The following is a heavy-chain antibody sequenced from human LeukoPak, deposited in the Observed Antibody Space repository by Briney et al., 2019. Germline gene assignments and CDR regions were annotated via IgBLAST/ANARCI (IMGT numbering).Heavy chain of an antibody. V-gene: IGHV3-30*02. CDR1: GFTFSSYG. CDR3: AKTRDYSSSPFDI. Sequence: GGSLRLSCAASGFTFSSYGMHWVRQAPGKGLEWVAFIRYDGSNKYYADSVKGRFTISRDNSKNTLYLQMNSLRPEDTAVYYCAKTRDYSSSPFDIWGQGTMVTVSS. CDR2: IRYDGSNK. J-gene: IGHJ3*02. D-gene: IGHD6-13*01.